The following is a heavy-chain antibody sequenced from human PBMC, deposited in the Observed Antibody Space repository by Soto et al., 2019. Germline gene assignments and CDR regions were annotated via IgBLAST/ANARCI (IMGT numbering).Heavy chain of an antibody. Sequence: QVQLQQWGAGPLRPLETLSLTCGVSGGSFSGYYWAWIRQSPGKGLEWIGEINDRGSINYNRSLKSRVSTSVDTSKNHYSLNLRSVTAADTAVYYCARESHDILTGPPWVWYFDLWGRGTLVTVSS. CDR2: INDRGSI. CDR1: GGSFSGYY. CDR3: ARESHDILTGPPWVWYFDL. J-gene: IGHJ2*01. V-gene: IGHV4-34*01. D-gene: IGHD3-9*01.